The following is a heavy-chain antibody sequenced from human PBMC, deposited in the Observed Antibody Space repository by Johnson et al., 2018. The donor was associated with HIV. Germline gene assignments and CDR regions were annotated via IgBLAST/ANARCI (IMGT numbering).Heavy chain of an antibody. V-gene: IGHV3-13*01. J-gene: IGHJ3*02. CDR1: GFTFSSYD. CDR3: ARDGNYYGLSGAFDI. Sequence: VQVVESGGGLVQPGESLRLSCAASGFTFSSYDMHWVRQSTGKGLEWVSGIGAAGETHYPDPVKGRFTVSRDNANHSLYLHMNNLRVGDTAVYYCARDGNYYGLSGAFDIWGQGTMVTVSS. CDR2: IGAAGET. D-gene: IGHD3-10*01.